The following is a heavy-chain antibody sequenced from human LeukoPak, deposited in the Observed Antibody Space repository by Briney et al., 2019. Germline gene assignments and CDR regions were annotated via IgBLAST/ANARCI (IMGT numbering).Heavy chain of an antibody. V-gene: IGHV4-38-2*02. CDR2: IYHSGST. CDR3: ARAGYSSGWYFDY. CDR1: GYSISSGYY. Sequence: SETLSLTCTVSGYSISSGYYWGWIRQPPGKGLEWIGSIYHSGSTYYNPSLKSRVTISVDTSKNQFSLRLSSVTAADTAVYYCARAGYSSGWYFDYWGQGTLVTVSS. J-gene: IGHJ4*02. D-gene: IGHD6-19*01.